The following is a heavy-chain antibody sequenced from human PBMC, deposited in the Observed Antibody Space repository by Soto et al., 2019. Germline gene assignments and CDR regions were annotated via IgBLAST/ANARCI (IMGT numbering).Heavy chain of an antibody. Sequence: QVQLQESGPGLVKPSETLSLTCTVSGGSISSYYWSWIRQPPGKGLEWIGYIYYSGSTNYNPSLKRRITLSVDTSKNQFSLKLSSVTAADTAAYYCARRYGGAVDYWGQGTLVTVSS. D-gene: IGHD3-10*01. V-gene: IGHV4-59*08. CDR1: GGSISSYY. J-gene: IGHJ4*02. CDR3: ARRYGGAVDY. CDR2: IYYSGST.